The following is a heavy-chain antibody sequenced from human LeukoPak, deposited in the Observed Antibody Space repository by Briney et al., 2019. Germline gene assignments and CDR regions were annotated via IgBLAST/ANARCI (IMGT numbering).Heavy chain of an antibody. D-gene: IGHD3-10*01. CDR2: INHSGST. V-gene: IGHV4-34*01. Sequence: SETLSLTCAVYGGSFSGYYWSWIRQPPGKGLEWIGEINHSGSTNYNPSLKSRVTISVDTSKNQFSLKLSSVTAADTAVYYCARGRGLLWFGAPFDPWGQGTLVTVSS. J-gene: IGHJ5*02. CDR3: ARGRGLLWFGAPFDP. CDR1: GGSFSGYY.